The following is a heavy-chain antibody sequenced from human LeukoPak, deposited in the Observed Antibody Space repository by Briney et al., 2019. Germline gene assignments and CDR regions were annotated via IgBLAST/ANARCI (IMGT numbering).Heavy chain of an antibody. J-gene: IGHJ6*02. CDR3: ARGMWFGELLAYYYGMDV. CDR2: IYHSGST. D-gene: IGHD3-10*01. V-gene: IGHV4-4*02. Sequence: SETLSLTCAVSGGSISSSNWWSWVRQPPGKGLEWIGEIYHSGSTNYYPSLKSRATISVDKSKNQFSLKLSSVTAADTAVYYCARGMWFGELLAYYYGMDVWGQGTTVTVSS. CDR1: GGSISSSNW.